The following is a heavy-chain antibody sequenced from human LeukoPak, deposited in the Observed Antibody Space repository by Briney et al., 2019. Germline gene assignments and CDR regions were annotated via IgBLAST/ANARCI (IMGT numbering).Heavy chain of an antibody. D-gene: IGHD4-17*01. CDR3: ARDRVGGDLTGVSLY. CDR1: GYPVDNFG. V-gene: IGHV1-18*01. J-gene: IGHJ4*01. Sequence: GAAVKVSSKASGYPVDNFGLTWVRQAPGQGLEWMGWISAYNGNTHYAQKFRGRLTLTTETSTSTAYLELRSLKSDDTAVYYCARDRVGGDLTGVSLYWGQGTLVTVSS. CDR2: ISAYNGNT.